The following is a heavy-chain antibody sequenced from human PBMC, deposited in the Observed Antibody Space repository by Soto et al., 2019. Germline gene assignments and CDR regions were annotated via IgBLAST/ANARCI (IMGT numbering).Heavy chain of an antibody. CDR1: GYTFTSYG. Sequence: GASVKVSCKASGYTFTSYGISWVRQAPGQGLEWMGWISAYNGNTNYAQKLQGRVTMTTDTSTSTAYMELRSLRSDDTAVYYCARDSGTMVRGENWFDPWGQGTLVTVSS. V-gene: IGHV1-18*01. D-gene: IGHD3-10*01. CDR2: ISAYNGNT. J-gene: IGHJ5*02. CDR3: ARDSGTMVRGENWFDP.